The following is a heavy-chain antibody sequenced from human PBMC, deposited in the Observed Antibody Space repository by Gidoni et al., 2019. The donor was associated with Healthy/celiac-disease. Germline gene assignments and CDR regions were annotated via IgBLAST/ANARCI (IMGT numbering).Heavy chain of an antibody. V-gene: IGHV3-53*02. Sequence: EVQLVETGGGLIQPGGSLRLSCAASGFTVSSNYMSWVRKAPGKGLEWVSVIYSGGSTYYADSVKGRFTISRDNSKNTLYLQMNSLRAEDTAVYYCARDNIGDDSSGYYSGAFDIWGQGTMVTVSS. J-gene: IGHJ3*02. D-gene: IGHD3-22*01. CDR2: IYSGGST. CDR1: GFTVSSNY. CDR3: ARDNIGDDSSGYYSGAFDI.